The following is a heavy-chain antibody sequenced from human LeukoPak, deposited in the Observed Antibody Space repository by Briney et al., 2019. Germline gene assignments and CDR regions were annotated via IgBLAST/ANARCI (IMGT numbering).Heavy chain of an antibody. V-gene: IGHV3-11*04. CDR2: ISSSGSTI. J-gene: IGHJ4*01. D-gene: IGHD3-10*01. Sequence: GGSLRLSCAASGFTFSDYYMSWIRQAPGKGLEWVSYISSSGSTIYYADSVKGRFIISRDDARNSLSLQMNSLRAEDTAVYYCAGSFGDVKNFWGQGTLVTVSS. CDR1: GFTFSDYY. CDR3: AGSFGDVKNF.